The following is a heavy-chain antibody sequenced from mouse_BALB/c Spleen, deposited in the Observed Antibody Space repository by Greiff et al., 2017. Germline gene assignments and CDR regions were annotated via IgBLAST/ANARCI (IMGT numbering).Heavy chain of an antibody. CDR2: IWAGGST. CDR1: GFSLTSYG. V-gene: IGHV2-9*02. J-gene: IGHJ4*01. D-gene: IGHD2-1*01. Sequence: VKVVESGPGLVAPSQSLSITCTVSGFSLTSYGVHWVRQPLGKGLEWLGVIWAGGSTNYNSALMSRLSISKDNSKSQVFLKMNSLQTDDTAMYYCARDHLLRRGMDNWGQGTSVTVSS. CDR3: ARDHLLRRGMDN.